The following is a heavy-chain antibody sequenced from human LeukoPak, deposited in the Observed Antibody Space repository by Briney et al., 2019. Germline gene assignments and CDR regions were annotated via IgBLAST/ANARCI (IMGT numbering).Heavy chain of an antibody. D-gene: IGHD3-3*01. V-gene: IGHV4-34*01. CDR1: GGSFSGYY. J-gene: IGHJ5*02. Sequence: PSETLSLTCAVYGGSFSGYYWSWIRQPPGKGLEWIGEINHSGSTNYNPSLKSRVTISVDTSKNQFSLKLSSVTTADTAVYYCARGPGTIFGVVIIGMVWFDPWGQGTLVTVSS. CDR2: INHSGST. CDR3: ARGPGTIFGVVIIGMVWFDP.